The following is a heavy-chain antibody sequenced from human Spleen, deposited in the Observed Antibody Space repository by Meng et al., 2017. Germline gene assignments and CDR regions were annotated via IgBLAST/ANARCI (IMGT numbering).Heavy chain of an antibody. D-gene: IGHD3-10*01. CDR2: FVSYRDT. CDR1: HYTFTGYG. J-gene: IGHJ4*02. Sequence: QVQVVQSGAEMKRPGASVKVSCTASHYTFTGYGVSWFRQAPGQGLEWMGWFVSYRDTYPAPKFQHRFTMTTDTLTNTVFMELTSLTPDDTAIYYCARGTPGISYCDYWGPGTLVTVSS. V-gene: IGHV1-18*01. CDR3: ARGTPGISYCDY.